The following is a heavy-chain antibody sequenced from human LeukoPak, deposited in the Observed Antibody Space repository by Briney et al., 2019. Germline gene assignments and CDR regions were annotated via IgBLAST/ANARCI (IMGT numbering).Heavy chain of an antibody. CDR1: GFTVSSNY. V-gene: IGHV3-53*01. Sequence: GGSLRLSCAASGFTVSSNYMSWVRQAPGKGLEWVSVIYSGGSTYYADSVKGRFTISRDNFRNTVYLQMNSLRPEDTAVYYCARDSSGKGTWHFDLWGRGTLVTVSS. J-gene: IGHJ2*01. CDR2: IYSGGST. CDR3: ARDSSGKGTWHFDL. D-gene: IGHD3-22*01.